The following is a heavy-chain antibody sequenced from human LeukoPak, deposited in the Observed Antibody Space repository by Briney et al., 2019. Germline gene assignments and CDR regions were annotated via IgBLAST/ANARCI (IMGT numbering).Heavy chain of an antibody. Sequence: PSETLSLTCTVSDGSITSYDYYWGWIRQAPGKGLEWIGSAHYTGSTYYNPSLKSRVTISVDTSKSQFSLKVTSMTAADTAVYYCARIPVWWWVINYWGQGTLVTVSS. V-gene: IGHV4-39*07. CDR1: DGSITSYDYY. J-gene: IGHJ4*02. CDR2: AHYTGST. CDR3: ARIPVWWWVINY. D-gene: IGHD2-21*01.